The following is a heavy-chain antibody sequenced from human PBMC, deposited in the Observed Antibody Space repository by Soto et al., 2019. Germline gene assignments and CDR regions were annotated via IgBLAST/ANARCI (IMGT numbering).Heavy chain of an antibody. Sequence: ASVKVSCKASGYTFTSYGISWVRQAPGQGLEWMGWISAYNGNTNYAQKLQGRVTMTTDTSTSTAYMELRSLRSDDTAVYYCASAIGYCSGGSCSLKWFDPWGQGTLVTVSS. D-gene: IGHD2-15*01. J-gene: IGHJ5*02. CDR3: ASAIGYCSGGSCSLKWFDP. CDR1: GYTFTSYG. CDR2: ISAYNGNT. V-gene: IGHV1-18*01.